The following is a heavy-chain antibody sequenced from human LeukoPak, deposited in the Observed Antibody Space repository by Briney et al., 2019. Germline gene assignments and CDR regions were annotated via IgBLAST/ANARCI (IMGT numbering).Heavy chain of an antibody. V-gene: IGHV1-2*02. Sequence: ASVKVSCKASGYTFTGYYMHWVRQAPGQGLEWMGWINPNSGGTNYAQKFQGRVTMTRDTSISTAYMELSRLRSDDTAVYYCARSPSSSGYAFDYWGQGTPVTVSS. CDR2: INPNSGGT. D-gene: IGHD3-22*01. CDR3: ARSPSSSGYAFDY. CDR1: GYTFTGYY. J-gene: IGHJ4*02.